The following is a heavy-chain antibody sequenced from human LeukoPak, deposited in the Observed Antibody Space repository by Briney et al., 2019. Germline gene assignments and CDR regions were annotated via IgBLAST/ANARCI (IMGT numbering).Heavy chain of an antibody. CDR3: AKVPDYYGSGSYYDY. Sequence: GGSLRLSCAASGFTFSDYYMSWIRQAPGKGLEWVSAISGSGGSTYYADSVKGRFTISRDNSKNTLYLQMNSLRAEDTAVYYCAKVPDYYGSGSYYDYWAREPWSPSPQ. D-gene: IGHD3-10*01. CDR1: GFTFSDYY. J-gene: IGHJ4*02. V-gene: IGHV3-23*01. CDR2: ISGSGGST.